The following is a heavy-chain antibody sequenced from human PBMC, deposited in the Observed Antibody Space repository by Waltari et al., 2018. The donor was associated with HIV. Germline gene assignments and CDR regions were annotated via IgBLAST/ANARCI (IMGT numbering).Heavy chain of an antibody. CDR3: AREKRLGLDGMDV. Sequence: QLQMGQSGTEVKKPGDSVKVSCRASGDTVADSYIHWMRRAPGQGLEWMGCISTNTGGTNYPQNFQGGVTLTRDTSIGTVFLELRSLRSDDAAIYYCAREKRLGLDGMDVWGPGTTVIVSS. J-gene: IGHJ6*02. CDR1: GDTVADSY. CDR2: ISTNTGGT. D-gene: IGHD6-19*01. V-gene: IGHV1-2*02.